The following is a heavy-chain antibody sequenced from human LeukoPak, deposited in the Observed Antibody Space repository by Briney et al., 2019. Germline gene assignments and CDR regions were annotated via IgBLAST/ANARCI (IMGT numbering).Heavy chain of an antibody. CDR2: IYSGGST. D-gene: IGHD3-10*01. J-gene: IGHJ6*02. Sequence: GGSLRLSCAASGFTVSSNYMGWVRQAPGKGLEWVSVIYSGGSTYYADSVKGRFTISRDISKTMLYLQMNSPTAEDTGVYYCARDDPHERMVSPLYYYYGMDVWGQGTTVTVSS. V-gene: IGHV3-66*01. CDR1: GFTVSSNY. CDR3: ARDDPHERMVSPLYYYYGMDV.